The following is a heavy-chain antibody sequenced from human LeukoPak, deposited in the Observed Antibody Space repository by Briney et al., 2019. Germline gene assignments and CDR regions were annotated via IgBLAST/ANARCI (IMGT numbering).Heavy chain of an antibody. J-gene: IGHJ4*01. D-gene: IGHD2-8*02. CDR3: ARDGFTGPRTAYLDH. V-gene: IGHV3-74*01. CDR2: LGADGSGT. CDR1: GFTFNKYA. Sequence: GGSLRLSCAASGFTFNKYAMHWVRQIPGTGLVWVSRLGADGSGTRYADSVKGRFTISRDNAKNAVYLQMSSLRADDTAVYYCARDGFTGPRTAYLDHWGQGTLVTVSS.